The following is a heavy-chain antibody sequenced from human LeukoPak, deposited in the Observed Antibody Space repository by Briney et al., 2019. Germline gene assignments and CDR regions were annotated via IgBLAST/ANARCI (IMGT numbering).Heavy chain of an antibody. J-gene: IGHJ4*02. V-gene: IGHV3-74*01. Sequence: GGSLRLSCAASGFAFSAYWMHWVRHDPGKGLEWVARINEDATTISYADSVKGRFIISRDNSKKSLYLQMNNLRAEDTAVYYCVRDLVFVWTPGDDFDFWGQGTLVTVSS. D-gene: IGHD3-16*01. CDR2: INEDATTI. CDR1: GFAFSAYW. CDR3: VRDLVFVWTPGDDFDF.